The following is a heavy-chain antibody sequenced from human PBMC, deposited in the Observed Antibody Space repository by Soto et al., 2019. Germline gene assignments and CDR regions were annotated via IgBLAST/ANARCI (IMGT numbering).Heavy chain of an antibody. CDR2: IYYSGST. V-gene: IGHV4-31*03. J-gene: IGHJ4*02. D-gene: IGHD3-22*01. Sequence: QVQLQESGPGLVKPSQTLSLTCTVSGGSISSGGYYWSWIRQHPGKGLEWIGYIYYSGSTYYNPSLIGRVTLSVDTSKNQCSLKLSSVTAADTAVYCCARITRYYYYSSGYPAYYFDYWGQGTLVTVSS. CDR3: ARITRYYYYSSGYPAYYFDY. CDR1: GGSISSGGYY.